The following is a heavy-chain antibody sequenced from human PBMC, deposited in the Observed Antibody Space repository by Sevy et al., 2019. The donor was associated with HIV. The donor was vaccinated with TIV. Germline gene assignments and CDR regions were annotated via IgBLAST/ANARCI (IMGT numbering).Heavy chain of an antibody. D-gene: IGHD3-22*01. Sequence: TSVKVSCKASGGTFSNYAISWVRQAPGQGLEWMGGFIPMFDTANYAQKFQGKVTLTADGSTTTAYMELSSLRSDDTAVYYCAGSYFDSSGYSPLYYYGMDVWGQGPRSPSP. J-gene: IGHJ6*02. CDR3: AGSYFDSSGYSPLYYYGMDV. V-gene: IGHV1-69*13. CDR1: GGTFSNYA. CDR2: FIPMFDTA.